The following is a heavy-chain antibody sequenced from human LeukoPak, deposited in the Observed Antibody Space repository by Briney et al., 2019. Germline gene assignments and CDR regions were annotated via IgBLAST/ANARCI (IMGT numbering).Heavy chain of an antibody. CDR1: GGTFSNYT. J-gene: IGHJ4*02. CDR3: ARESPIYYFDY. Sequence: EASVKVSCKASGGTFSNYTISWVRQAPGQGLEWMGRIIPILGIANYAQKFQGRVTITADKSTSTAYMELSSLRSEDTAVYYCARESPIYYFDYWGQGTLVTVSS. CDR2: IIPILGIA. V-gene: IGHV1-69*04. D-gene: IGHD3-3*01.